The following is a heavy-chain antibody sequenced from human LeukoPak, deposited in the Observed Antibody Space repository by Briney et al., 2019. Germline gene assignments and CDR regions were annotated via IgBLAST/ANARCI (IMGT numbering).Heavy chain of an antibody. CDR2: ISNNGGST. V-gene: IGHV3-64*01. D-gene: IGHD3-22*01. J-gene: IGHJ4*02. CDR1: GFTFSDSS. Sequence: PGGSLRLSCAASGFTFSDSSMHWVRQAPGKGLEYVSAISNNGGSTYYANSVKGRFTISRDNAQNSLYLQMNSLRAEDTAVYYCARVVGDTSSYLPFYWGQGTLVTVSS. CDR3: ARVVGDTSSYLPFY.